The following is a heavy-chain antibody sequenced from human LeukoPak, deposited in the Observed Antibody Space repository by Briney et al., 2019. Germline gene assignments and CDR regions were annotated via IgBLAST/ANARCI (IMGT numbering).Heavy chain of an antibody. CDR3: ARALVAGVTLNAFDI. CDR2: IKNDGSST. CDR1: GFSFSSYW. D-gene: IGHD2-15*01. J-gene: IGHJ3*02. Sequence: PGGSLRLSCAASGFSFSSYWMHWVRQAPGKGLVWLARIKNDGSSTNYADSVEGRFTISRDNAKKTLYVQMNSLRAEDTAVYYCARALVAGVTLNAFDIWGQGTMVTVSS. V-gene: IGHV3-74*01.